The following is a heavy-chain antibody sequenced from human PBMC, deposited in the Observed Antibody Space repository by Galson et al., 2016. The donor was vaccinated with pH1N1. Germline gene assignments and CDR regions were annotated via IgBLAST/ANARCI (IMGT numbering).Heavy chain of an antibody. CDR3: VRGLRGYSLT. V-gene: IGHV3-53*01. J-gene: IGHJ4*02. Sequence: SLRLSCAASGFTVSTNYMSWVRQAPGKGLEWVSLIYTGGSTYYADSVKGRFTISRDNSKNTLYLQMNSPRADDTAVYYCVRGLRGYSLTWGQGTLVTVSS. CDR2: IYTGGST. D-gene: IGHD5-18*01. CDR1: GFTVSTNY.